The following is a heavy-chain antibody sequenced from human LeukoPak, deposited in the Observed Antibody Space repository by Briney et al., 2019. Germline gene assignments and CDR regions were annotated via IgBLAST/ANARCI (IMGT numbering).Heavy chain of an antibody. Sequence: SVKVSCKASGGIFSAFILNWVRQAPGQGLEWMGRINVLLGNTRYPKKFQDRITLTANRSSTTTYMDLTSLRSDDTAIYYCALVGHCSTAGCPSWGQGTLVAVSS. CDR3: ALVGHCSTAGCPS. J-gene: IGHJ4*02. CDR2: INVLLGNT. V-gene: IGHV1-69*02. CDR1: GGIFSAFI. D-gene: IGHD2-8*01.